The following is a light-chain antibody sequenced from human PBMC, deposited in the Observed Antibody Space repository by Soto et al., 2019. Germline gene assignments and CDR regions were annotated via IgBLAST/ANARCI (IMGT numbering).Light chain of an antibody. CDR1: SSDVGNYIF. CDR3: VSYTTSASYV. J-gene: IGLJ1*01. V-gene: IGLV2-14*01. Sequence: QSVLTQPASVSGSPGQSITISCTGTSSDVGNYIFVSWYRQHPGKAPKLMIYDINTRPSGVSNRFSGSKSGNTASLTISGLQAEDEADYYCVSYTTSASYVCGTGTKLTVL. CDR2: DIN.